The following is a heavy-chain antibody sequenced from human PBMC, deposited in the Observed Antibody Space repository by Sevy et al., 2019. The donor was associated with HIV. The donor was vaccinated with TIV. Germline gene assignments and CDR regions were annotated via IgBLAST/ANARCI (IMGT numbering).Heavy chain of an antibody. D-gene: IGHD1-26*01. CDR1: GYSISSGYY. Sequence: SENLSLTCTVSGYSISSGYYWGWIRQPPGKGLEWIGSIYHSGSTYYNPSLKSRVTISVDTSKNQFCLKLSSVTAADTAVYYCARDGRVGGDYWGQGTLVTVSS. J-gene: IGHJ4*01. CDR2: IYHSGST. CDR3: ARDGRVGGDY. V-gene: IGHV4-38-2*02.